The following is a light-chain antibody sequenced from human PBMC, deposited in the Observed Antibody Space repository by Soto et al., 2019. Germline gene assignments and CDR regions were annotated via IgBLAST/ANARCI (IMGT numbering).Light chain of an antibody. CDR3: QHYHNWLGT. V-gene: IGKV3-15*01. CDR1: QSVISS. CDR2: GAS. J-gene: IGKJ4*01. Sequence: EIGVTQSPALVSVSPGERVTLSCRASQSVISSLAWYQQKLGQAPRLLIYGASTRATGIPARFSGSGSGTEFFLNISSLQSEDSAIYYCQHYHNWLGTFGGGTKVEIK.